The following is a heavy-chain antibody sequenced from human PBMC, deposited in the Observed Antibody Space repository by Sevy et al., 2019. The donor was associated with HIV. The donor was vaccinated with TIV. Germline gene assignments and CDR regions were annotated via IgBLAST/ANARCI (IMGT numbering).Heavy chain of an antibody. CDR1: GLRFSNYN. CDR2: ISNSSSYI. CDR3: ASEKEQLVLWPYYGMDV. Sequence: GGSLRLSCAASGLRFSNYNMNWVRQAPGQGQEWVACISNSSSYIYYVDSVKGRFTISRDNAKNSLYLQMNSLRAEDTAVYYCASEKEQLVLWPYYGMDVWGQGTTVTVSS. J-gene: IGHJ6*02. D-gene: IGHD6-13*01. V-gene: IGHV3-21*01.